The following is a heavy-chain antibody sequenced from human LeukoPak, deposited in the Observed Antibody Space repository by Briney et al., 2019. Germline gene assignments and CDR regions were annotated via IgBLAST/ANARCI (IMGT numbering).Heavy chain of an antibody. V-gene: IGHV1-18*01. Sequence: ASVKVSFKSSGYTFTSYGISWVRQAPGQGLEWMGWISAYNGNTNYAQKLQGRVTMTTDTSTSTAYMELRSLRSDDTAVYYCARPQKAGTRPDVYYMDVWGKGTTVTVSS. J-gene: IGHJ6*03. D-gene: IGHD6-19*01. CDR2: ISAYNGNT. CDR1: GYTFTSYG. CDR3: ARPQKAGTRPDVYYMDV.